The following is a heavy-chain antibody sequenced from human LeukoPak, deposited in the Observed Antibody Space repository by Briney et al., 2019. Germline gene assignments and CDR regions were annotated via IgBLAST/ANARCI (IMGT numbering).Heavy chain of an antibody. V-gene: IGHV3-43*01. Sequence: GGSLRLSCAAAGFSFKDYTMHWVRQAPAKGLEWVAIINWDGTITHYADSVKGRFTISRDNSASSLHLQMNSLRIDDNARYYCGKQFLMGTAMTAGCDHWGPGTPVTVSS. CDR3: GKQFLMGTAMTAGCDH. CDR2: INWDGTIT. D-gene: IGHD2-21*02. CDR1: GFSFKDYT. J-gene: IGHJ5*02.